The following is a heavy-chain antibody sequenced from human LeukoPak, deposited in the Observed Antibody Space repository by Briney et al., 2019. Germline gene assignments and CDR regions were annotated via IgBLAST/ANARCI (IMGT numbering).Heavy chain of an antibody. CDR1: GYTFTGYY. J-gene: IGHJ6*03. CDR3: ARDGGYGSGSYRVYYYYMDV. D-gene: IGHD3-10*01. Sequence: ASVKVSCKASGYTFTGYYMHWVRQAPGQGLEWMGWINPNSGGTNYAQKFQGRVTMTRDTFISTAYMELSRLRSDDTAVYYCARDGGYGSGSYRVYYYYMDVWGKGTTVTVSS. V-gene: IGHV1-2*02. CDR2: INPNSGGT.